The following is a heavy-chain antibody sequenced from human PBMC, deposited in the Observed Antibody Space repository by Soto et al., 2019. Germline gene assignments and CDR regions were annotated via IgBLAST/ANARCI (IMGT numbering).Heavy chain of an antibody. D-gene: IGHD2-15*01. Sequence: ASVKVSCKASGFTFTSSAVQWVRQARGQRLEWIGWIVVGSGNTNYAQKFQERVTITRDMSTSTAYMELSSLRSEDTAVYYCAADPGYCSGGSCDPGWFDPWGQGTLVTVSS. CDR1: GFTFTSSA. J-gene: IGHJ5*02. CDR2: IVVGSGNT. V-gene: IGHV1-58*01. CDR3: AADPGYCSGGSCDPGWFDP.